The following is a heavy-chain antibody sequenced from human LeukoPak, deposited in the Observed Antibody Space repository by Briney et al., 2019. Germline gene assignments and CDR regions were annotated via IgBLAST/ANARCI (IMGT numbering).Heavy chain of an antibody. Sequence: ASVKVSCKASGYTFTSYAINWVRQATGHGLEWMGWMNPNSGNTVYAQKIQGRVTMTRNTSINTAYMELSSLRSDDTAVYYCARRKATHDAFDIWGQGTMVTVSS. CDR1: GYTFTSYA. V-gene: IGHV1-8*01. CDR3: ARRKATHDAFDI. J-gene: IGHJ3*02. CDR2: MNPNSGNT.